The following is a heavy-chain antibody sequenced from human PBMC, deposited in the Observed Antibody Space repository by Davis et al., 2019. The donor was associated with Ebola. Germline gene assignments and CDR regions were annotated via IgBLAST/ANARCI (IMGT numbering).Heavy chain of an antibody. Sequence: GESLKISCAASAFTFSDYGMHWVRQAPGKGLEWVAFIRYDGTQKYYADSVKGRFTISRDNLQDTLYLQMNSLSAEDSGVYYCATSYFTVTTLYWGQGTLVTVSS. D-gene: IGHD4-17*01. CDR2: IRYDGTQK. J-gene: IGHJ4*02. CDR3: ATSYFTVTTLY. CDR1: AFTFSDYG. V-gene: IGHV3-30*02.